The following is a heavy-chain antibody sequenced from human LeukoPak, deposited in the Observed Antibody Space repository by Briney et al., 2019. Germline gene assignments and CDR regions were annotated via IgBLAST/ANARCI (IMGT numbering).Heavy chain of an antibody. D-gene: IGHD3-3*01. V-gene: IGHV4-34*01. CDR1: GFTVSISD. CDR3: ARALYYDFWSGYPLYNWFDP. Sequence: PGGSLRLSCAASGFTVSISDMSWVRQPPGKGLEWIGEINHSGSTNYNPSLKSRVTISVDTSKNQFSLKLSSVTAADTAVYYCARALYYDFWSGYPLYNWFDPWGQGTLVTVSS. CDR2: INHSGST. J-gene: IGHJ5*02.